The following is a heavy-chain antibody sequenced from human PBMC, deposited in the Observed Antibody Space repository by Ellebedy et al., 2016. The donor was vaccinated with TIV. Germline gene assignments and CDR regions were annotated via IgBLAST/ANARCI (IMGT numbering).Heavy chain of an antibody. V-gene: IGHV4-30-2*01. J-gene: IGHJ6*02. CDR2: IYHSGST. CDR3: ARVNYYGSGSYYKGYYYYGMDV. CDR1: GGSISSGGYS. Sequence: SETLSLTCAVSGGSISSGGYSWSCIRQPPGKGLEWIGSIYHSGSTYYNPSLTSRVTISVDRSKNQFSLKLSSVTAADTAVYYCARVNYYGSGSYYKGYYYYGMDVWGQGTTVTVSS. D-gene: IGHD3-10*01.